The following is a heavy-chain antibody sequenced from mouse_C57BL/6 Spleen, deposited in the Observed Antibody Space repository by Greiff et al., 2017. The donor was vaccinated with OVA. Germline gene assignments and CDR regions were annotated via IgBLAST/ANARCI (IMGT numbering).Heavy chain of an antibody. CDR2: IDPSDSET. CDR1: GYTFTSYW. D-gene: IGHD6-5*01. J-gene: IGHJ1*03. V-gene: IGHV1-52*01. CDR3: TRDSLFLNSDFDV. Sequence: QVQLQQPGAELVRPGSSVKLSCKASGYTFTSYWMHWVKQRPIQGLEWIGNIDPSDSETHYNQKFKDKATLTVDKSTSTAYMQLSSLTSEDPAVDYWTRDSLFLNSDFDVWGTGTTVTVSS.